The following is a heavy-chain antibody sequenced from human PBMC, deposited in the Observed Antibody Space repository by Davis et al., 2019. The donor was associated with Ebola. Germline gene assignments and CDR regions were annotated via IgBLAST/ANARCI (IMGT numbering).Heavy chain of an antibody. CDR3: AASYSEQWLPPYGMDV. Sequence: AASVKVSCKASGYTFTSYAMNWVRQAPGQGFEWMGWINTNTGNPTYAQGFTGRFVFSLDTSVSTAYLQISSLKAEDTAVYYCAASYSEQWLPPYGMDVWGQGTTVTVSS. D-gene: IGHD6-19*01. J-gene: IGHJ6*02. CDR1: GYTFTSYA. CDR2: INTNTGNP. V-gene: IGHV7-4-1*02.